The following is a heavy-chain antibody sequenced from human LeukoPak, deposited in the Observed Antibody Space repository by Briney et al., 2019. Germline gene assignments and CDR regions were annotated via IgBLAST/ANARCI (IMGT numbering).Heavy chain of an antibody. CDR3: AKDYDSVWGGVDY. CDR2: ISGSGGST. D-gene: IGHD3-16*01. CDR1: GFTLSSYA. J-gene: IGHJ4*02. Sequence: PGGSLRLSCAASGFTLSSYAMSWVRQAPGKGLEWVSAISGSGGSTYYADSVKGRFTISRDNSRNTLYLQMNSLRAEDTAVYYCAKDYDSVWGGVDYWGQGTLATVSS. V-gene: IGHV3-23*01.